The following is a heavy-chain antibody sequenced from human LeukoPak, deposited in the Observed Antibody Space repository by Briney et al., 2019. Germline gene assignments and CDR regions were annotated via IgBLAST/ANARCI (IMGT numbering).Heavy chain of an antibody. CDR2: IDWDDDK. V-gene: IGHV2-70*11. Sequence: SGPALVKPTQTLTLTCTFSGFSLSTSGMCVSWIRQPPGKALEWLARIDWDDDKYYSTYLKTRLTISKDTYKNQVVLTMSNMDPVDTATYDCARILPYCSGGSCYLPDYWGQGTLVTVSS. D-gene: IGHD2-15*01. CDR1: GFSLSTSGMC. CDR3: ARILPYCSGGSCYLPDY. J-gene: IGHJ4*02.